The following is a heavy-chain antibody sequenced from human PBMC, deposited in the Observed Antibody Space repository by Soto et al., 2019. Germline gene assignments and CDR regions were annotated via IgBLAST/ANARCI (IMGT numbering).Heavy chain of an antibody. CDR2: IFYSGST. V-gene: IGHV4-39*01. Sequence: PSETLSLTCTVSGGSISTSSYYWGCIRQPPGKGLEWIGSIFYSGSTYYNPSLKSRVIISVDTSKNQFSLKLSSVTAADTAVYYCARHPYSGYDFDYWGQGTLVTVSS. CDR3: ARHPYSGYDFDY. J-gene: IGHJ4*02. CDR1: GGSISTSSYY. D-gene: IGHD5-12*01.